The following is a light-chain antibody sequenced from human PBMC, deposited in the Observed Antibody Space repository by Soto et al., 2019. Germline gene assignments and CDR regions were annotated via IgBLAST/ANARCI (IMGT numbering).Light chain of an antibody. J-gene: IGLJ2*01. CDR1: SSNIGAGYD. CDR2: GNN. CDR3: QSSDTSLSGSRV. Sequence: QSVLTQPPSVSGAPGQRVTISCTGSSSNIGAGYDVHWYQQFPGTAPKLLIYGNNNRPSGVPDRFSGSKSGTSASLAITGLQAEDEADYYCQSSDTSLSGSRVFGGGTKLTVL. V-gene: IGLV1-40*01.